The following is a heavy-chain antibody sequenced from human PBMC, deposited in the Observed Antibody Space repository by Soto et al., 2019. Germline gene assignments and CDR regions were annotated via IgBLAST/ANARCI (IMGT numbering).Heavy chain of an antibody. V-gene: IGHV1-69*01. D-gene: IGHD6-19*01. CDR2: IIPMFGTA. CDR1: GGTFGRNA. Sequence: QVVLVQSGAEMKNPGSSVKVSCKASGGTFGRNAINWVRQAPGQGLEWMGGIIPMFGTANHAQKFRDRIMITADESTNTVYLEVNSLRSEDTAIYYCARPQGSGWRFNALDFWGHGTKVIVSS. J-gene: IGHJ3*01. CDR3: ARPQGSGWRFNALDF.